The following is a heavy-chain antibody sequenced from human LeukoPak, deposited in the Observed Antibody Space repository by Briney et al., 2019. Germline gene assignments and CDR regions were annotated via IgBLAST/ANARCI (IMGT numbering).Heavy chain of an antibody. V-gene: IGHV1-18*01. J-gene: IGHJ6*03. CDR3: ARLECWPYSGSYLCSYYYMDV. Sequence: GESLKISCKGSGYTFTSYGISWVRQAPGQGLEWMGWISAYNGNTNYAQKLQGRVTMTTDTSTSTAYMELRSLRSDDTAVYYCARLECWPYSGSYLCSYYYMDVWGKGTTVTVSS. CDR2: ISAYNGNT. CDR1: GYTFTSYG. D-gene: IGHD1-26*01.